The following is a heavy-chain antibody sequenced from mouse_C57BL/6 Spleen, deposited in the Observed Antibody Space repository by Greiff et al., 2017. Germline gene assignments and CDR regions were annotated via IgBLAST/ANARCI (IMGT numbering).Heavy chain of an antibody. J-gene: IGHJ4*01. V-gene: IGHV1-54*01. CDR3: ASGHYYALDY. CDR2: INPGSGGT. CDR1: GYAFTNYL. Sequence: VQLQQSGAELVRPGTSVKVSCKASGYAFTNYLIEWVKQRPGQGLEWIGVINPGSGGTNYNEKFKGKATLTADKSSSTAYMQLSSLTAEDSVVYFCASGHYYALDYWGKGTSVTVSS.